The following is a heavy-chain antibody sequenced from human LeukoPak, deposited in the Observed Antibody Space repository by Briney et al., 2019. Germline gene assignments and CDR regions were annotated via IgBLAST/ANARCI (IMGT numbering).Heavy chain of an antibody. CDR1: GFTFDDYA. J-gene: IGHJ6*03. CDR2: ISWDGGST. V-gene: IGHV3-43D*03. Sequence: PGGSLRLSCAASGFTFDDYAMHWVRQAPGKGLEWVSLISWDGGSTYYADSVKGRFTISRDNSKNSLYLQMNSLRAEDTALYYCAKVSEWGATTERFYMDVWGKGTTVTVSS. D-gene: IGHD1-26*01. CDR3: AKVSEWGATTERFYMDV.